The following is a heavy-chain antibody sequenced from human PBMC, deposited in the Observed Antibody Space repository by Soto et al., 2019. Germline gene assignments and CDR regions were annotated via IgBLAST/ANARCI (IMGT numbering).Heavy chain of an antibody. J-gene: IGHJ4*02. V-gene: IGHV3-30*18. CDR3: AKIGIPDYYGSGGYAY. D-gene: IGHD3-22*01. CDR1: GFTFSTYG. Sequence: QVQLVESGGGVVQPGRSLRLSCAASGFTFSTYGMHWVRQAPGKGLECVAAISYDGSNKYHADSVKGRFTISRDNXNXXLYLQTNCLRAEDTAVYYCAKIGIPDYYGSGGYAYWGQGTLVTVSS. CDR2: ISYDGSNK.